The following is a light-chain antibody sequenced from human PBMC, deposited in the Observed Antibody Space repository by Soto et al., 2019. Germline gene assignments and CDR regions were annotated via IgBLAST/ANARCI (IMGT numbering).Light chain of an antibody. CDR1: QDVGKF. CDR2: ETS. Sequence: EVVLTQSPDTLSLSPGERATLSCRASQDVGKFLVWYQQKPDLSPSLVIYETSKRATDIPDRFSGSGSGTDFTLTINHLEPEDVGVYYCQQRNNWPLTFGGGTKVELK. V-gene: IGKV3-11*01. CDR3: QQRNNWPLT. J-gene: IGKJ4*01.